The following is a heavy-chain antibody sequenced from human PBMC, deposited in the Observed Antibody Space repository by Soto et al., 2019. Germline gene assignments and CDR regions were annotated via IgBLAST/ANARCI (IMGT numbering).Heavy chain of an antibody. J-gene: IGHJ4*02. CDR2: IIPIFGTA. Sequence: SVKVSCKASGGTFSSYAISWVRQAPGQGLEWMGGIIPIFGTANYAQKFQGRVTITADESTSTAYMELSSLRSEDTAVYYCARDVLGRQISSVPNLDYWGQETLFIVAS. CDR1: GGTFSSYA. CDR3: ARDVLGRQISSVPNLDY. V-gene: IGHV1-69*13.